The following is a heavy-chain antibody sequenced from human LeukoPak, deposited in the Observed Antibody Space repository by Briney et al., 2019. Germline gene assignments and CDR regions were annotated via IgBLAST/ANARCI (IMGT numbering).Heavy chain of an antibody. CDR1: GFTFSSTS. Sequence: GGSLRLSCAASGFTFSSTSMSWVRQAPGKGLEWVAVTVGGGDGTYYADSVKGRFTISRDDSRNTLYLQMNSLRGDDTAVYYCAKDVGKWESLHFFDYWGQETLVTVSS. CDR3: AKDVGKWESLHFFDY. D-gene: IGHD1-26*01. J-gene: IGHJ4*02. CDR2: TVGGGDGT. V-gene: IGHV3-23*01.